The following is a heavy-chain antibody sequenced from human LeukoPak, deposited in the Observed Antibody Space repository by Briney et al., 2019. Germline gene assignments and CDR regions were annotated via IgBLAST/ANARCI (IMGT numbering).Heavy chain of an antibody. CDR3: ARYSSSSVY. V-gene: IGHV3-30-3*01. CDR1: GFTFSSYA. J-gene: IGHJ4*02. CDR2: ISYDGSNK. Sequence: GRSLRLSCAASGFTFSSYAMHWVRQAPGKGLEWVAVISYDGSNKYYADSVKGPFTISRDNSKNTLYLQMNSLRAEDTAVYYCARYSSSSVYWGQGTLVTVSS. D-gene: IGHD6-6*01.